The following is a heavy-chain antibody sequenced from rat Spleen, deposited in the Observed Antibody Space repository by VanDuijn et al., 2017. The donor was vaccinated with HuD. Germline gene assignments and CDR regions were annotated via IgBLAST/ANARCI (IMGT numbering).Heavy chain of an antibody. Sequence: QVQLKESGPGLVQPSETLSLTCTVSGFSLTSYGVSWVRQFPGKGLEWMGGIWGDGSTNYNSALKSRLSISRDTSKSQVFLKRNSLQTEDTASYFCTRAPGPTVDVMDAWGQGASVTVSS. V-gene: IGHV2-15*01. J-gene: IGHJ4*01. D-gene: IGHD1-1*01. CDR1: GFSLTSYG. CDR2: IWGDGST. CDR3: TRAPGPTVDVMDA.